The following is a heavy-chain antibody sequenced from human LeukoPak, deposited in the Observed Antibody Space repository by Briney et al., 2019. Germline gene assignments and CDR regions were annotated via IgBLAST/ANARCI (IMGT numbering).Heavy chain of an antibody. CDR2: IYYSGST. CDR3: ARGFTGTTGNWFDP. Sequence: SQTLSLTCTVSGGSISIGDYYWSWIRQPPGEGLEWIGYIYYSGSTYYNPSLKSRVTISVDTSKNKFSLKLSSVTAADTAVYYCARGFTGTTGNWFDPWGQGTLVTVSS. V-gene: IGHV4-30-4*01. D-gene: IGHD1-7*01. J-gene: IGHJ5*02. CDR1: GGSISIGDYY.